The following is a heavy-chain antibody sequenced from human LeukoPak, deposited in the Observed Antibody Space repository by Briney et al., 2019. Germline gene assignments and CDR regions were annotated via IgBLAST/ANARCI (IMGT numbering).Heavy chain of an antibody. V-gene: IGHV4-4*07. D-gene: IGHD3-3*01. CDR3: ARDPLDDFWSVGPY. CDR2: IYTSGST. CDR1: GGSISSYY. Sequence: SETLSLTCTVSGGSISSYYWSWIRQTAGKGLEWIGRIYTSGSTSYNPSLKSRVAMSVDTSKNRFSLKLNSVTAADTAVYYCARDPLDDFWSVGPYWGQGTLVTVSS. J-gene: IGHJ4*02.